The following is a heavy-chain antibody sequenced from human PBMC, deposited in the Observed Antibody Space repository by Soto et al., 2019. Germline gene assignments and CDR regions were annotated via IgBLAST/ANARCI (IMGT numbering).Heavy chain of an antibody. CDR2: IYYSGST. V-gene: IGHV4-31*03. Sequence: PSETLSLTCTVSGGSISSGGYYWSWIRQHPGKGLEWIGYIYYSGSTYYNPSLKSRVTISVDTSKNQFSLKLSSVTAADTAVYYCARTYYYDSSGSPWFDPWGQGTLVTVSS. CDR3: ARTYYYDSSGSPWFDP. D-gene: IGHD3-22*01. CDR1: GGSISSGGYY. J-gene: IGHJ5*02.